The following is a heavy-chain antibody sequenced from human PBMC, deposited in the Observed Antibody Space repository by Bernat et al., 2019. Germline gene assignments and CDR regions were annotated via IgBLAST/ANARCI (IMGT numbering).Heavy chain of an antibody. Sequence: QVQLQQSGPGLVKPSQTLSLTCAISGDTVSSNSAAWNWIRQSPSRGLEWLGRTYYRSKWYYDYAVSGKRQKTIHPDTYKNKFPLLVSSVTRGERAFYSGRRGLGGGGRGFDYWGQGTLVTVSS. J-gene: IGHJ4*02. V-gene: IGHV6-1*01. CDR2: TYYRSKWYY. CDR3: RRGLGGGGRGFDY. CDR1: GDTVSSNSAA. D-gene: IGHD3-16*01.